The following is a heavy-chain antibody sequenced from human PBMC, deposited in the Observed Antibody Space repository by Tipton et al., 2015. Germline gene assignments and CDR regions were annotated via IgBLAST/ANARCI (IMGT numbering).Heavy chain of an antibody. Sequence: TLSLTCDVSVGSFSGYQWSWIRQPPGKGLEWIGEINNSRNTIYNPSLKSRVTVSVDTSKNQVFLELTSVAAADTGLYYCARGAHNWNWFDPWGQGTLVTVSS. CDR3: ARGAHNWNWFDP. J-gene: IGHJ5*02. CDR2: INNSRNT. D-gene: IGHD1-20*01. V-gene: IGHV4-34*01. CDR1: VGSFSGYQ.